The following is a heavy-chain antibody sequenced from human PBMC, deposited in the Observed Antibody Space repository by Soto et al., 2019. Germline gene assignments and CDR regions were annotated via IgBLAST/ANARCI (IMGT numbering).Heavy chain of an antibody. CDR2: IYYSGST. Sequence: QVQLQESGPGLVKPSQTLSLTCTVSGGSISSGDYYWSWIRQPPGKGLEWIGYIYYSGSTYYNPSLQTRVTVSGVTSKNQFSLKLSSVTASDTAVYYCARASGSPNYFDYWGQGTLVTVSS. CDR1: GGSISSGDYY. J-gene: IGHJ4*02. V-gene: IGHV4-30-4*01. CDR3: ARASGSPNYFDY. D-gene: IGHD1-26*01.